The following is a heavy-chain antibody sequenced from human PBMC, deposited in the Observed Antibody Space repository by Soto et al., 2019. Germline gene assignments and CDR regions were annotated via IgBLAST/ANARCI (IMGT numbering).Heavy chain of an antibody. D-gene: IGHD4-17*01. CDR1: GGSLSHSY. CDR2: IYYSGST. CDR3: ARKPSSTYAFYY. J-gene: IGHJ4*02. Sequence: SSATLDLSCTAPGGSLSHSYWSWIRQHPGKGLEWIGYIYYSGSTYYNPSLKSRVTISVDTSKNQFSLKLSSVTAADTAVYYCARKPSSTYAFYYWGQGTLVTVSS. V-gene: IGHV4-59*06.